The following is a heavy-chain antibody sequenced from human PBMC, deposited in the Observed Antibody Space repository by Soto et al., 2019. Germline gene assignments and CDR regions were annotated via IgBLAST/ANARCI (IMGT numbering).Heavy chain of an antibody. CDR1: GFTFSSYG. D-gene: IGHD3-10*01. CDR3: ARDGTMVRGVIHYYYYGMDV. Sequence: QVQLVESGGGVVQPGRSLRLSCAASGFTFSSYGMHWVRQAPGKGLEWVAVIWYDGSNKYYADSVKGRFTISRDNSKNPLYLQMNSLRAEDTAVYYCARDGTMVRGVIHYYYYGMDVWGQGTTVTVSS. J-gene: IGHJ6*02. V-gene: IGHV3-33*01. CDR2: IWYDGSNK.